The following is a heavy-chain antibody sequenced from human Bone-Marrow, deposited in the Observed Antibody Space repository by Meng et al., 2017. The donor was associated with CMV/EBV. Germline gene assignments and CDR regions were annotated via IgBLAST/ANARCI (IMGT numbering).Heavy chain of an antibody. CDR2: IYYSGST. CDR1: GGSISSYY. CDR3: ARDSYYDFWSGYYTPGYYGMDV. Sequence: SETLSLTCTVSGGSISSYYWSWIRQPPGKGLEWIGYIYYSGSTNYSPSLKSRVTISVDTSKNQFSLKLSSVTAADTAVYYCARDSYYDFWSGYYTPGYYGMDVWGQGTTVTVSS. V-gene: IGHV4-59*01. J-gene: IGHJ6*02. D-gene: IGHD3-3*01.